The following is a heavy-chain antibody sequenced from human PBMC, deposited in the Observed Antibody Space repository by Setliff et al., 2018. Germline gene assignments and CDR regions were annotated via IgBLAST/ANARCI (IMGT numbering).Heavy chain of an antibody. J-gene: IGHJ4*02. CDR1: GGTFSSYA. Sequence: SVKVSCKASGGTFSSYAISWVRQAPGQGLEWMGGIIPILGIANYAQKFQGRVTITADESTSTAYMELSSLRSEDTAVYYCASELGMGGRDYWGQGTLVTVSS. CDR2: IIPILGIA. CDR3: ASELGMGGRDY. D-gene: IGHD7-27*01. V-gene: IGHV1-69*10.